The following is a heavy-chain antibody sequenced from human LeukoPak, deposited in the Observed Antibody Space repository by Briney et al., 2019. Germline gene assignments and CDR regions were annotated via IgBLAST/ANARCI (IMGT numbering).Heavy chain of an antibody. V-gene: IGHV3-43*02. J-gene: IGHJ6*03. CDR3: AKDSFGYYYYYYYMDV. CDR2: ISGDGGST. Sequence: GGSLTLSCAASGFTFDDYAMHWARQAPGKGLEWVSLISGDGGSTYCADSVKGRFTISRDNSKNSLYLQMNSLRTEDTALYYCAKDSFGYYYYYYYMDVWGKGTTVTVSS. CDR1: GFTFDDYA. D-gene: IGHD3-3*01.